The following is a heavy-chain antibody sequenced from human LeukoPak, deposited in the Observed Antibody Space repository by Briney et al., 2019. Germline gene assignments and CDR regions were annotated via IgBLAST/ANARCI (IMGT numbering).Heavy chain of an antibody. D-gene: IGHD3-9*01. CDR2: ISAYNGNT. CDR1: GYTFTSYG. CDR3: ARDFYDILTGEH. Sequence: ASVKVSCKASGYTFTSYGISWVRQAPGQGLEWMGWISAYNGNTNCAQKLQGRVTMTTDTSTGTAYMELRSLRSDDTAVYYCARDFYDILTGEHWGQGTLVTVSS. J-gene: IGHJ1*01. V-gene: IGHV1-18*04.